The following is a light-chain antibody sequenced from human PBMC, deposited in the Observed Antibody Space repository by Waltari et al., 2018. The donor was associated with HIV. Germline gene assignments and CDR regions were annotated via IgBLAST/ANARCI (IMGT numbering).Light chain of an antibody. V-gene: IGKV1-39*01. CDR1: QNINSF. J-gene: IGKJ3*01. CDR2: GAS. CDR3: IQSFESPLT. Sequence: DIQMTQSLSSLSVSVGDRVTITSRTSQNINSFLNWYQQKPGKVPKLLIYGASNLDSGVPSRFSGSGYGTDFSLTISSLQPDDFATYYCIQSFESPLTFGPGTTVDSK.